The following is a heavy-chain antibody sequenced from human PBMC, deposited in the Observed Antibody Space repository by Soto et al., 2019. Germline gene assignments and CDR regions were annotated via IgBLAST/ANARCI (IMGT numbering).Heavy chain of an antibody. CDR2: INHSGST. CDR3: ARWTLYSSGWYNWFDP. V-gene: IGHV4-34*01. J-gene: IGHJ5*02. CDR1: GGSFSGYY. Sequence: SETLSLTCAVYGGSFSGYYWSWIRQPPGKGLEWIGEINHSGSTNYNPSLKSRVTISVDTSKNQFSLKLSSVTAADTAVYYCARWTLYSSGWYNWFDPWGQGTLVTVSS. D-gene: IGHD6-19*01.